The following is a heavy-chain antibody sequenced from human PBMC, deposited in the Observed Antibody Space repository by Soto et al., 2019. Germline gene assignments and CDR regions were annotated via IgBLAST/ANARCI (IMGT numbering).Heavy chain of an antibody. CDR2: TSGSGVNT. CDR1: GFTFSSYA. J-gene: IGHJ4*02. Sequence: EVQLLESGGGLVQPGGSLRLSCAASGFTFSSYAMSWVRQAPGKGLEWVSGTSGSGVNTYYADSVKGRFTISRDNSKNTLYLQMDSLRAEDTAVYYCAIDTYCANGVCYKFDYWGQGTLVTVSS. D-gene: IGHD2-8*01. V-gene: IGHV3-23*01. CDR3: AIDTYCANGVCYKFDY.